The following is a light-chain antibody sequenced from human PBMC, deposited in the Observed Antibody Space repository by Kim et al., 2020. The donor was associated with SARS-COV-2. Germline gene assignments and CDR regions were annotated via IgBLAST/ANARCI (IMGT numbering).Light chain of an antibody. Sequence: SASVGDRVTFTCRASHGISSYLAWYQQKPGKAPKLLIHTASTLHSGVPSRFSGSGSGTDFTLTISSLQPEDFATYYCQQVNDYPHTFGQGTKLEI. J-gene: IGKJ2*01. V-gene: IGKV1-9*01. CDR2: TAS. CDR1: HGISSY. CDR3: QQVNDYPHT.